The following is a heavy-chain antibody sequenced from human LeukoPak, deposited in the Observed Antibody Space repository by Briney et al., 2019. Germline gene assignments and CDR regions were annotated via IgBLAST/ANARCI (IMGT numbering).Heavy chain of an antibody. J-gene: IGHJ6*02. V-gene: IGHV3-74*01. CDR3: TRDRAV. Sequence: PGGSLRLSCAASGFTFSTYWMHWVRQAPGKGLVWVSHINSDGSDTTYADSVKGRFTISRDNAKNTLYLQMNSLRVEDMAVYYCTRDRAVWGQGTTVTVSS. CDR1: GFTFSTYW. CDR2: INSDGSDT.